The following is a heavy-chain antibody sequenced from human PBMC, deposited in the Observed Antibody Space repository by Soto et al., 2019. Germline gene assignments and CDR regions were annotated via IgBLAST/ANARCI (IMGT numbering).Heavy chain of an antibody. CDR3: ARGAGSYYYGMDV. D-gene: IGHD2-15*01. J-gene: IGHJ6*02. Sequence: SETLSLTCTVSGGPFSGYYWSWIRQPPGKGLEWIGYVYYSGNTNYNPSLKSRVTISLDTSKNQISLKLSSVTAADTAVYYCARGAGSYYYGMDVWGQGTTVTVSS. V-gene: IGHV4-59*01. CDR1: GGPFSGYY. CDR2: VYYSGNT.